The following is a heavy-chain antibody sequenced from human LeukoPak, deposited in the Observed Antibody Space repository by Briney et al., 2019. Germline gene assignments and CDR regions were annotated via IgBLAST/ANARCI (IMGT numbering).Heavy chain of an antibody. CDR2: LYTGGGT. Sequence: PGGSLRLSCAASGFTFSTYSMNWVRQAPGKGLEWVSVLYTGGGTDHADSLKGRFTISRDNAKNSLYLQMNSLRAEDTAVYYCARGRDGYNLVDAFDIWGQGIMVTVSS. CDR1: GFTFSTYS. CDR3: ARGRDGYNLVDAFDI. V-gene: IGHV3-21*01. J-gene: IGHJ3*02. D-gene: IGHD5-24*01.